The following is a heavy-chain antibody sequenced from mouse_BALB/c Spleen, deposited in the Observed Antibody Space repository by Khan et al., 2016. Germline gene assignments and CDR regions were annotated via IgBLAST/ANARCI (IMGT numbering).Heavy chain of an antibody. CDR2: ISNLAYSI. V-gene: IGHV5-15*02. J-gene: IGHJ1*01. D-gene: IGHD1-1*01. CDR1: GFTFSDYG. CDR3: ARDHDGSSYWYFDV. Sequence: EVELVESGGGLVQPGGSRKLSCAASGFTFSDYGMAWVRQAPGKGHAWVAFISNLAYSIYYADTVSGRFTLSRENAQTTLYLEMSSLRSEDKAMYYCARDHDGSSYWYFDVWGAGTTVTVSS.